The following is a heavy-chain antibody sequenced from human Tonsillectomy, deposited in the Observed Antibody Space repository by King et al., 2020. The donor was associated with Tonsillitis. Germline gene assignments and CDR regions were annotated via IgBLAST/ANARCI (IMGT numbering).Heavy chain of an antibody. J-gene: IGHJ5*02. D-gene: IGHD3-3*01. CDR1: GGSFSGYY. Sequence: VQLQQWGAGLLKPSETLSLTCAVYGGSFSGYYWSWIRQPPGKGLEWIGEINHSGSTNYNPSLKSRVTISVDTSKNQFSLKLSSVTAADTAVYYCARARITIFGVVIRRNWFDPWGQGTLVTVSS. CDR2: INHSGST. CDR3: ARARITIFGVVIRRNWFDP. V-gene: IGHV4-34*01.